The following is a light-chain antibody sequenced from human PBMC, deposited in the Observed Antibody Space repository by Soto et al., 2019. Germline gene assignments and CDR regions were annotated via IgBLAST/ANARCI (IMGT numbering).Light chain of an antibody. CDR2: KVS. J-gene: IGKJ5*01. Sequence: DVVVTQSPLSLSVTLGQPASISCRCSQSLVYSDGRTYLTWFHQRPGQSPRRLIYKVSNLDSVVPDRFSGSGSCTDFTLKISRVEAEDVGLYYCMQGTHVPFIFGHGTRLEIK. CDR3: MQGTHVPFI. CDR1: QSLVYSDGRTY. V-gene: IGKV2D-30*01.